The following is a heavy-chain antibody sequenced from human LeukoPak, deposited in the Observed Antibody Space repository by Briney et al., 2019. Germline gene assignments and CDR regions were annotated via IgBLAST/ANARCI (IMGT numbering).Heavy chain of an antibody. CDR1: GFTFSTYY. V-gene: IGHV3-66*02. J-gene: IGHJ4*02. CDR2: IYGGGNS. Sequence: GGSLRLSCAASGFTFSTYYMSWVRQAPGRGLEWVSGIYGGGNSYYADSVTGRFTISRDNSRNTLYLQMNNLRGEDTAVYYCARELTVGATIDYWGQGTLVTVSS. CDR3: ARELTVGATIDY. D-gene: IGHD1-26*01.